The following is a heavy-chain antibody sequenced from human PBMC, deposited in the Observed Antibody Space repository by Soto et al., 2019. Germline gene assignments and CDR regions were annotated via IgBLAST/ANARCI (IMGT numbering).Heavy chain of an antibody. D-gene: IGHD3-9*01. CDR3: ARARGGEYFDWLLVDY. CDR1: GGSISSYY. CDR2: IYYSGST. J-gene: IGHJ4*02. V-gene: IGHV4-59*01. Sequence: QVQLQESGPGLVKPSETLSLTCTVSGGSISSYYWSWIRQPPGKGLEWIGYIYYSGSTNYNPSLKSRFTISVDTSKNQFSLKLSSVTAADTAVYYCARARGGEYFDWLLVDYWGQGTLVTVSS.